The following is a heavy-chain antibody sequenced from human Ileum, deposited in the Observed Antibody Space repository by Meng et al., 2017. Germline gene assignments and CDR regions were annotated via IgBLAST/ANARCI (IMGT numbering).Heavy chain of an antibody. CDR3: ARDHWGSLDY. CDR1: GGSVSTSDYQ. J-gene: IGHJ4*02. Sequence: QAALAECGPGLVRPSETLSPLCTGSGGSVSTSDYQWGWIRQPPGKGLEWIGYAGTNYNPSLKSRVTISVDTSKRQFSLKLTSVTAADTAVYYCARDHWGSLDYWGQGILVTVSS. D-gene: IGHD7-27*01. V-gene: IGHV4-61*08. CDR2: AGT.